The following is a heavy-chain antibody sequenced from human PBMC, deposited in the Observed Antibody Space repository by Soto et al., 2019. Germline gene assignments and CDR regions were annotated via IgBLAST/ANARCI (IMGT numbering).Heavy chain of an antibody. V-gene: IGHV3-21*01. CDR1: GFMFSAYT. CDR2: ITSNSDHI. J-gene: IGHJ4*02. CDR3: ATPCYYNH. Sequence: SGGSLRLSCAASGFMFSAYTMSWVRQAPGKGLEWLSSITSNSDHIDYADSVRGRFTVSRDNARKSLYLQMDSLGAEDTGVYYCATPCYYNHWGPGTLVTVSS.